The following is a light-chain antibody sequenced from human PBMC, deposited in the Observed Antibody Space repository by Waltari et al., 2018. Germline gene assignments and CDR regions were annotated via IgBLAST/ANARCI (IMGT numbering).Light chain of an antibody. V-gene: IGLV3-19*01. CDR2: GKN. Sequence: SSELTQDPAVSVALGQTVRITCQGDSLRTYYVSWFYQKPGQAPALVIYGKNNRPSGIPDRFSASRSGSTASLTIIGAQAEDEADYYCHSRDSSGDVVIGGGTKLTVV. CDR3: HSRDSSGDVV. J-gene: IGLJ2*01. CDR1: SLRTYY.